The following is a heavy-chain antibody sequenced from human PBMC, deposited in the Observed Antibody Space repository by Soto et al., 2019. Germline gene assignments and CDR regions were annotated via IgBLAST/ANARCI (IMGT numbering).Heavy chain of an antibody. CDR2: ISSSSSTI. J-gene: IGHJ5*02. V-gene: IGHV3-48*01. Sequence: GGSLRLSCSASGLTFSSYSMNWVRQAPGKGLEWVSYISSSSSTIYYADSVKGRFTISRDNAKNSLYLQMNSLRAEDTAVYYCAREGTIFGVARGYFDPWGQGTLVTVSS. CDR3: AREGTIFGVARGYFDP. CDR1: GLTFSSYS. D-gene: IGHD3-3*01.